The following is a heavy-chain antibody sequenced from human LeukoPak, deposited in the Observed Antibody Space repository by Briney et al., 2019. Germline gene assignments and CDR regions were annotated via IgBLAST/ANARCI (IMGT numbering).Heavy chain of an antibody. Sequence: PLETLSLTCAVYGGSFSGYYWSWLRQPPGKGLEWIGEINHSGSTNYNPSLKSRVTISVDTSKNQFSLKLSSVTAADTAVYYCASLGPRYYHYYMDVWGKGTTVTVSS. CDR2: INHSGST. CDR1: GGSFSGYY. V-gene: IGHV4-34*01. J-gene: IGHJ6*03. CDR3: ASLGPRYYHYYMDV.